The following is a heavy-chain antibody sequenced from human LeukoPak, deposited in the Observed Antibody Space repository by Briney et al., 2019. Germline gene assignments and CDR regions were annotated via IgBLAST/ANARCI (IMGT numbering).Heavy chain of an antibody. CDR3: ARGPIQLWIHNGMDV. Sequence: PGRSLRLSCTSSGFIVGDHAMSWVRQAPGKGLEWVGFIRSNYYGATTEYAASVKGRFFISRDDSRNIAYLQTNGLKTEDTAVYYCARGPIQLWIHNGMDVWGQGTTVTVSS. CDR1: GFIVGDHA. D-gene: IGHD5-18*01. V-gene: IGHV3-49*04. CDR2: IRSNYYGATT. J-gene: IGHJ6*02.